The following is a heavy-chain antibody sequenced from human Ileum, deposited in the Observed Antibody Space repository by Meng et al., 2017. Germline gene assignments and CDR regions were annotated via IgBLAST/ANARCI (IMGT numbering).Heavy chain of an antibody. J-gene: IGHJ4*02. V-gene: IGHV3-21*01. CDR3: ARHLAGIHNYPDY. CDR2: INPNSDYI. Sequence: GGSLRLSCAASGFTFSDCSMNWVRQAPGKGLEWVSSINPNSDYIYYADSVKGRFTISRDNAKNSLYLQMNSLRDDDTAVYFCARHLAGIHNYPDYWGQGTLVTVSS. D-gene: IGHD2-2*02. CDR1: GFTFSDCS.